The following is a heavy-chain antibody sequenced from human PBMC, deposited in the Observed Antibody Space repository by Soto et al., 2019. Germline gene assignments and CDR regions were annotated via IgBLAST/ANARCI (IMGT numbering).Heavy chain of an antibody. CDR1: GYTFTGYY. D-gene: IGHD6-6*01. CDR3: ARSRLYSSSSSGYYYYGMDV. J-gene: IGHJ6*02. V-gene: IGHV1-2*04. Sequence: CKASGYTFTGYYMHWVRQAPGQGLEWMGWINPNSGGTNYAQKFQGWVTMTRDTSISTAYMELSRLRSDDTAVYYCARSRLYSSSSSGYYYYGMDVWGQGTTVTVSS. CDR2: INPNSGGT.